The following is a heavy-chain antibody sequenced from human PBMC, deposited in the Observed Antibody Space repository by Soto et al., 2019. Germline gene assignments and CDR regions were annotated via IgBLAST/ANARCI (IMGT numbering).Heavy chain of an antibody. D-gene: IGHD2-15*01. CDR1: GFTFSTYA. V-gene: IGHV3-23*01. J-gene: IGHJ4*02. CDR2: ISGSAGTT. Sequence: EVQRLEAGGGLVQAGGSLRLSCAASGFTFSTYAMSWVRQTPGKGLEWGSGISGSAGTTYYADSVNGRITISRDNPKNTLYLQINSLTAEDTGVYYCVSHRSIVVVAAADFWGQGTLVTVSS. CDR3: VSHRSIVVVAAADF.